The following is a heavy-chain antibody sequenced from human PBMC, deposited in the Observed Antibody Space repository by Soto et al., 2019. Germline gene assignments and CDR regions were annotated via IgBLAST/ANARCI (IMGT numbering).Heavy chain of an antibody. CDR1: GFTFSSFG. D-gene: IGHD6-13*01. J-gene: IGHJ6*02. Sequence: PGGSLRLSCTASGFTFSSFGMAWVRQAPGKGLEWVSAISGSGGSTYYADSVKGRFTISRDNSKNTLYLQMNSLRAEDTAVYYCAKDNSSSWYYYYYYGMDVWGQGTTVTVSS. CDR3: AKDNSSSWYYYYYYGMDV. V-gene: IGHV3-23*01. CDR2: ISGSGGST.